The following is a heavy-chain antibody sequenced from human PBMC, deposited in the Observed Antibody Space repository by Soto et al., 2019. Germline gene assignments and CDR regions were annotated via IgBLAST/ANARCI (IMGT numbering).Heavy chain of an antibody. CDR2: IYHSGST. J-gene: IGHJ5*02. V-gene: IGHV4-4*02. CDR3: ARDRSIAAAGTGWFDP. D-gene: IGHD6-13*01. CDR1: GGSISSSNW. Sequence: SETLSLTCAVSGGSISSSNWWSWVRQPPGKGLEWIGEIYHSGSTNYNPSLKSRVTISVDKSKNQFSLKLSSVTAADTAVYYCARDRSIAAAGTGWFDPWGQGTLVTVLL.